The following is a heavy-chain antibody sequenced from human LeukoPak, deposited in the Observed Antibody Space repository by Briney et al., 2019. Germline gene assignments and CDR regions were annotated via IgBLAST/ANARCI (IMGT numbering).Heavy chain of an antibody. V-gene: IGHV3-7*01. CDR1: GFTFSSFW. Sequence: GGSLRLSCAASGFTFSSFWMTWVRQAPGKGLEWVANINRDGSVQHYVDSVKGRFTISRDNARNSLSLQMNSLRAEDTAVYYCARDASPGDSSAWLDAFDIWGHGTMVTVSS. CDR3: ARDASPGDSSAWLDAFDI. D-gene: IGHD6-19*01. CDR2: INRDGSVQ. J-gene: IGHJ3*02.